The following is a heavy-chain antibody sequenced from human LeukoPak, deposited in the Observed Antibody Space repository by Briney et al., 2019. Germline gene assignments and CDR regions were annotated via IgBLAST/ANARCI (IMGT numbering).Heavy chain of an antibody. D-gene: IGHD1-1*01. J-gene: IGHJ2*01. CDR2: IYPGDSDT. Sequence: PGESLKISCKGSGYSFTSYWIGWVRQMPGKGLEWMGIIYPGDSDTRYSPSFQGQVTISADKSISTAYLQWSSLKASDTAIYYCARVGTDRYWYFDLWGRGTLVTVSS. V-gene: IGHV5-51*01. CDR1: GYSFTSYW. CDR3: ARVGTDRYWYFDL.